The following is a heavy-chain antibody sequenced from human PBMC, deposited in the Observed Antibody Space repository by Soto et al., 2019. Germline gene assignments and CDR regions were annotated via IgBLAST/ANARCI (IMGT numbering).Heavy chain of an antibody. V-gene: IGHV3-23*01. CDR1: GFTFSSYA. CDR3: AKVPVLYDFWSADDYYYMDV. J-gene: IGHJ6*03. Sequence: GGSLRLSCAASGFTFSSYAMSWVRQAPGKGLEWVSAISGSGGSTYYADSVKGRFTISRDNSKNTLFLQMNSLRAEDTAVYYCAKVPVLYDFWSADDYYYMDVWGKGTTVTVSS. D-gene: IGHD3-3*01. CDR2: ISGSGGST.